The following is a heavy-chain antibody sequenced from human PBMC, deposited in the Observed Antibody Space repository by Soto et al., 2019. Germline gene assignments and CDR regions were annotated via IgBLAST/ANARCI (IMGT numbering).Heavy chain of an antibody. CDR2: ISAYNGNT. V-gene: IGHV1-18*01. D-gene: IGHD3-3*01. CDR3: ARDLVTIFGVVPYGMDV. Sequence: ASLKVSCKASGYTFTSYGISWVRQAPGQGLEWMGWISAYNGNTNYAQKLQGRVTMTTDTSTSTAYMELRSLRSDDTAVYYCARDLVTIFGVVPYGMDVWGQGTTVTVSS. CDR1: GYTFTSYG. J-gene: IGHJ6*02.